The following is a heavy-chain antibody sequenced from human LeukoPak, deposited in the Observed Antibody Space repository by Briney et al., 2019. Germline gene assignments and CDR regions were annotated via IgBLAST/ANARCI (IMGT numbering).Heavy chain of an antibody. CDR1: GYSFTSYW. V-gene: IGHV5-51*01. CDR2: IYPGDSDT. Sequence: GESLKISWKGSGYSFTSYWIGWVRQMPGKGLEWMGIIYPGDSDTRYSPSFQGQVTISADKSISTAYLQWSSLKASDTAVYYCASPSVVPAAIYAFDIWGQGTMVTVSS. CDR3: ASPSVVPAAIYAFDI. D-gene: IGHD2-2*01. J-gene: IGHJ3*02.